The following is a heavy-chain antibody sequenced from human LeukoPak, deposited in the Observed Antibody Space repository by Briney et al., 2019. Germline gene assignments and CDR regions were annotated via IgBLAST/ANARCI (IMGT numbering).Heavy chain of an antibody. CDR3: ASRLRERFDS. J-gene: IGHJ4*02. CDR1: GYSFTNYW. D-gene: IGHD5-12*01. CDR2: LYPGDSDT. Sequence: GESLKISCKGSGYSFTNYWIGWVRQMPGKGLEWLGILYPGDSDTRYSPSFRGQVTISADKSISTAYLQWSSLKASDTAMYYCASRLRERFDSWGQGTLVTVSS. V-gene: IGHV5-51*01.